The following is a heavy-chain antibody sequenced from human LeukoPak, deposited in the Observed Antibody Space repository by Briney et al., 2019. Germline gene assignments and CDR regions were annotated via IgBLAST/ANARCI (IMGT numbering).Heavy chain of an antibody. D-gene: IGHD6-19*01. V-gene: IGHV3-23*01. Sequence: PGGSLRLSCAASGFSFSNYAMSWVRQAPGKGLEWVSAISGSGGSTYYADSVKGRFTISRDTSKSTLYLQMNGLRAEDTAVYYCANSPSSGWFRYFDYWGQGTLVTVSS. CDR3: ANSPSSGWFRYFDY. J-gene: IGHJ4*02. CDR2: ISGSGGST. CDR1: GFSFSNYA.